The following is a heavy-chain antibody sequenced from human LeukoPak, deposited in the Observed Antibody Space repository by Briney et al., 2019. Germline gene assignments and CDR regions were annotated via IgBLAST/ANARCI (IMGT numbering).Heavy chain of an antibody. V-gene: IGHV3-30*04. CDR2: ISYGGSNK. CDR3: ARSLLFRVGELSTAIDY. Sequence: PGRPLRLSCAASGFTFSSYAMHWVRQAPGKGLEWVAVISYGGSNKYYADSVKGRFTISRDNSKNTLYLQMNSLRAEDTAVYYCARSLLFRVGELSTAIDYWGQGTLVTVSS. CDR1: GFTFSSYA. J-gene: IGHJ4*02. D-gene: IGHD3-10*01.